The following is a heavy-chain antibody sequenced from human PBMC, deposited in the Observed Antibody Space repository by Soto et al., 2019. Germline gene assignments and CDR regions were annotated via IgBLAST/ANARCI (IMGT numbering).Heavy chain of an antibody. CDR2: VSFDGSNK. V-gene: IGHV3-30-3*01. J-gene: IGHJ4*02. Sequence: QVQLVESGGGVVQPGRSLRLSCADSGFTFSTHAMHWVRQAPGKGLECVAIVSFDGSNKYYADSVKGRFTISRDNSKNTLYLQMSGLTPEDTAFYYCARDQTGITTAGGGRIDHWGQGTLVTVSS. CDR3: ARDQTGITTAGGGRIDH. D-gene: IGHD6-13*01. CDR1: GFTFSTHA.